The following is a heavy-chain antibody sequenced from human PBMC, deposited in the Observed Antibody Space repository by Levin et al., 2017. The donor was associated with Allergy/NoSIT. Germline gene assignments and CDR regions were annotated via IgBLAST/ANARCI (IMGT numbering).Heavy chain of an antibody. CDR3: ARVVGWELLSGRWFDY. V-gene: IGHV3-66*01. Sequence: GESLKISCAASGFTVSSNYMSWVRQAPGKGLEWVSVIYSGGSTYYADSVKGRFTISRDNSKNTLYLQMNSLRAEDTAVYYCARVVGWELLSGRWFDYWGQGTLVTVSS. J-gene: IGHJ4*02. CDR2: IYSGGST. D-gene: IGHD1-26*01. CDR1: GFTVSSNY.